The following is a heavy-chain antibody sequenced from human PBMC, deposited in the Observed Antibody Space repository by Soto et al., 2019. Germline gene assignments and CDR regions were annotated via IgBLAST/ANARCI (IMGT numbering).Heavy chain of an antibody. Sequence: ASVKVSCKASGYTFTSYAMHWVRQAPGQRLEWMGWINAGNGNTKYSQKFQGRVTITRDTSASTAYMELSSLRSEDTAVYYCARDPVLLWFGELFHNWFDPWGQGTLVTVSS. CDR1: GYTFTSYA. CDR3: ARDPVLLWFGELFHNWFDP. V-gene: IGHV1-3*01. J-gene: IGHJ5*02. D-gene: IGHD3-10*01. CDR2: INAGNGNT.